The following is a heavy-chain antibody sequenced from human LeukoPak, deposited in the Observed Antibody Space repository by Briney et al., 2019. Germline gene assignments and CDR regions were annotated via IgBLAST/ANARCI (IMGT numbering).Heavy chain of an antibody. CDR3: AKDLRYCSSTSCLT. J-gene: IGHJ4*02. CDR2: ISGSGGST. Sequence: PGGSLRLSCAASGFTFSSYAMRWVRQAPGKGLEWVSAISGSGGSTYYADSVKGRFTISRDNSKNTLYLQMNSLRAEDTAVYYCAKDLRYCSSTSCLTRGQGTLVTVSS. D-gene: IGHD2-2*01. CDR1: GFTFSSYA. V-gene: IGHV3-23*01.